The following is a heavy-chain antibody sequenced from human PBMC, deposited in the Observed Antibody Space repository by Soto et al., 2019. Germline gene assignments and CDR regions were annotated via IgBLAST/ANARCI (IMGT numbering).Heavy chain of an antibody. Sequence: ASVKVCCKASGYTFTSYAMHWVRQAPGQRLEWMGWISPYNGTTKYAEKFQGEMTMTTDTATSTAYMDLRSLRSDDTAVYYCARDGERDTGLNFYYYLHGMDAWGQGTRVTVSS. CDR2: ISPYNGTT. D-gene: IGHD1-1*01. J-gene: IGHJ6*02. V-gene: IGHV1-3*01. CDR3: ARDGERDTGLNFYYYLHGMDA. CDR1: GYTFTSYA.